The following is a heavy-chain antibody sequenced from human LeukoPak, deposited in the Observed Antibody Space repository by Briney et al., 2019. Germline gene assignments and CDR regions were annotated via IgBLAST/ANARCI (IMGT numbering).Heavy chain of an antibody. V-gene: IGHV3-30*03. J-gene: IGHJ4*02. Sequence: PGGFLRLSCAASGFTFSSYGMHWVRQAPGKGLEWVAVISYDGSNKYYADSVKGRFTISRDNSKNTLYLQMNSLRAEDTAVYYCARIRDDYNPLDYWGQGTLVTVSS. D-gene: IGHD5-24*01. CDR3: ARIRDDYNPLDY. CDR1: GFTFSSYG. CDR2: ISYDGSNK.